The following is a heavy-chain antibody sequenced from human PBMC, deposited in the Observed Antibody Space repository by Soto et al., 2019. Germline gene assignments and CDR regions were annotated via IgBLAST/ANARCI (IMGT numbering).Heavy chain of an antibody. J-gene: IGHJ4*02. V-gene: IGHV4-59*01. Sequence: QVQLQESGPGLVKPSETLSLTCTVSGGSISSYYWSWIRQPPGKGLEWIGYIYYSGSTNYNPSLKSRVTISVDTSKNQFSLKLSSVTAADTAVYYCARWEWPELRWGQGTLVTVSS. CDR2: IYYSGST. CDR1: GGSISSYY. CDR3: ARWEWPELR. D-gene: IGHD3-3*01.